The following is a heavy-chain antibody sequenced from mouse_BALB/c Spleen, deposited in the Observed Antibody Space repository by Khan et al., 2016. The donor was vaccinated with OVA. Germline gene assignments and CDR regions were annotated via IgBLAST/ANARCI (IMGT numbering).Heavy chain of an antibody. CDR2: IFYSGII. Sequence: EVQLQESGPDLVKPSQSLSLTCTVTGYSITSGYSWHWIRQFPGNKLEWLGYIFYSGIINFNPSLKSRISITRDTSKNQFFLQLNSVTAEDTATYYCARDGNYMDYWGQGTSVTVSS. CDR1: GYSITSGYS. D-gene: IGHD2-1*01. CDR3: ARDGNYMDY. J-gene: IGHJ4*01. V-gene: IGHV3-1*02.